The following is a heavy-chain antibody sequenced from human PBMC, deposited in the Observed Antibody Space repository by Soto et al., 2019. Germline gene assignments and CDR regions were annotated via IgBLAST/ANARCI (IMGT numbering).Heavy chain of an antibody. Sequence: PSETLSLTCTVSGGSISSGGYYWSWIRQHPGKGLEWIGYIYYSGSTYYNPSLKSRVTISVDTSKNQFSLKLSSVTAADTAVYYCARLITMKDNSYFDYWGQGTLVTVSS. J-gene: IGHJ4*02. D-gene: IGHD3-16*01. V-gene: IGHV4-31*03. CDR3: ARLITMKDNSYFDY. CDR2: IYYSGST. CDR1: GGSISSGGYY.